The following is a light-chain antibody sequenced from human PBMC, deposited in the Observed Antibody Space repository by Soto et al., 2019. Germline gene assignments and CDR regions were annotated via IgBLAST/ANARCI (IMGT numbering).Light chain of an antibody. CDR2: GAS. Sequence: EIVMTQSPATLSVSPGERATLSCRASQSVSSNLAWYQQKPGQAPRRLIYGASTRATGIPARFSGSGSGTEFTLTISSLQSEDFAVYYCQQYSNWPPRAFGQGTKVEIK. J-gene: IGKJ1*01. CDR1: QSVSSN. CDR3: QQYSNWPPRA. V-gene: IGKV3-15*01.